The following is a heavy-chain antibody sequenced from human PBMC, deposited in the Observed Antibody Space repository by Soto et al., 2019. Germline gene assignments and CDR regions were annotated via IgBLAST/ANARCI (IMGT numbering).Heavy chain of an antibody. CDR2: INRGGIT. Sequence: QVHLQQWGARLLRPSETLSLTCAVYGGSFSGYYWTWLRQLPGTRLEWIGEINRGGITNYNPPLKSRTTISVDTSKNQFSLKLTSVTAADAAVYYCARKFFVEGGDVNFDSWGQGLLVTVSS. J-gene: IGHJ4*02. V-gene: IGHV4-34*01. CDR1: GGSFSGYY. CDR3: ARKFFVEGGDVNFDS. D-gene: IGHD2-21*02.